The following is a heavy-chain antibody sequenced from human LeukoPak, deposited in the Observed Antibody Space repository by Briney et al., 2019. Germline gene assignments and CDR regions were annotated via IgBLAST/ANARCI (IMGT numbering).Heavy chain of an antibody. Sequence: PGGSLRLSCAASGFTFSSYSMNWVRQAPGKGLEWVSYISSSSSTIYYADSVKGRFTISRDNAKNSLYLQMNSLRAEDTAVYYCARGQKYRNGYTVTELGSGYFDYWGQGTLVTVSS. V-gene: IGHV3-48*01. D-gene: IGHD5-18*01. J-gene: IGHJ4*02. CDR3: ARGQKYRNGYTVTELGSGYFDY. CDR1: GFTFSSYS. CDR2: ISSSSSTI.